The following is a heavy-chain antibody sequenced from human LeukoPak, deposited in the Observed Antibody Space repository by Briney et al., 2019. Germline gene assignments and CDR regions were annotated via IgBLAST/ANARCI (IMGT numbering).Heavy chain of an antibody. Sequence: PSETLSLTCTVSGGSISSYYWSWIRQPAGKGLEWIGRIYTSGSTNYNPSLKSRVTMSVDTSKNQFSLKLSSVTAADTAVYYCARNRIAAAGIGGTYNWFDPWGQGTLVTVSS. J-gene: IGHJ5*02. CDR3: ARNRIAAAGIGGTYNWFDP. CDR1: GGSISSYY. CDR2: IYTSGST. V-gene: IGHV4-4*07. D-gene: IGHD6-13*01.